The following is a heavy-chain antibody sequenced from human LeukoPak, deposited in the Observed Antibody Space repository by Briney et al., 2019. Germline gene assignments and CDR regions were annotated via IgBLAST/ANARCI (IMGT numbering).Heavy chain of an antibody. J-gene: IGHJ4*02. CDR1: GYTFTSYY. Sequence: GASVKVSCKASGYTFTSYYMHWVRQAPGQGLEWMGGIIPIFGTANYAQKFQGRVMITADESTSTAYMELSSLRSEDTAVYYCTRDRVVYSSGWDETNYFDYWGQGTLVTVSS. V-gene: IGHV1-69*13. D-gene: IGHD6-19*01. CDR3: TRDRVVYSSGWDETNYFDY. CDR2: IIPIFGTA.